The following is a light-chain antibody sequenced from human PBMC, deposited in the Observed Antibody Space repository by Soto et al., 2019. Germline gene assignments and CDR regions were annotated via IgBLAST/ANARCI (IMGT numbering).Light chain of an antibody. V-gene: IGKV3-20*01. CDR3: QQYGSSPSFT. CDR2: GAS. CDR1: QSVSSSY. Sequence: EIVLTQSPGTLSLSPGERATLSCRASQSVSSSYLAWYQQKPGQAPRLLIYGASSRATGIPDRFSGSGSGTDFSLTISRLDPEDFAGYYCQQYGSSPSFTFGAGTKVDIK. J-gene: IGKJ3*01.